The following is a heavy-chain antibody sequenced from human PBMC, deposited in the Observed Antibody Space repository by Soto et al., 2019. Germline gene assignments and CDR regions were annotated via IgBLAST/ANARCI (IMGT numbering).Heavy chain of an antibody. V-gene: IGHV1-69*06. D-gene: IGHD3-9*01. J-gene: IGHJ4*01. CDR1: GGTFTNYT. CDR3: AIGIGLRYFDWPFEY. CDR2: INPMFGTT. Sequence: QVQLVQSGAEVKKPGSSVKVSCKASGGTFTNYTISWVRQAPGQGLEWMGGINPMFGTTNHAQKFQGRVTINANKSTTTANMELSSLRSEDTAVDYVAIGIGLRYFDWPFEYWGHGTLVTVSS.